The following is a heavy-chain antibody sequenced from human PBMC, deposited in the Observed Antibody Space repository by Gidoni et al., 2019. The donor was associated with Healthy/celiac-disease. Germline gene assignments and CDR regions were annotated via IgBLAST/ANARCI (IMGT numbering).Heavy chain of an antibody. D-gene: IGHD4-17*01. V-gene: IGHV3-33*01. CDR2: IWYDGSNK. CDR1: GFTFSSYG. CDR3: VREGWGLMGDYELYKWFDP. J-gene: IGHJ5*02. Sequence: LRLSCAASGFTFSSYGMRWVRQAPGEGLEWVAVIWYDGSNKYYADSVKGRFTITRDNSKNRLYLQLNRLRAEETAVYYCVREGWGLMGDYELYKWFDPWGQGNRVTVSS.